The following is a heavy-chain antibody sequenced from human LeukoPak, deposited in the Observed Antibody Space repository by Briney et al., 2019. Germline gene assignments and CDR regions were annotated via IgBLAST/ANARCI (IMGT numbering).Heavy chain of an antibody. CDR2: IYSGGTT. Sequence: PGGSLRLSCAASGFSVSSNFMSWVRQAPGKGLEWVSVIYSGGTTYYADSVKGRFTISRDNSKNTLSLQMNGLRAEDTAVYYCARDGYGNNYMDVWGKGTTVTVSS. J-gene: IGHJ6*03. CDR3: ARDGYGNNYMDV. D-gene: IGHD1/OR15-1a*01. CDR1: GFSVSSNF. V-gene: IGHV3-53*01.